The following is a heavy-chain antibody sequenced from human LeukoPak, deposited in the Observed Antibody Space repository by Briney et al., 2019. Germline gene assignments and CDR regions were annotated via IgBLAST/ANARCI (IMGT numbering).Heavy chain of an antibody. Sequence: GRSLRLSCAASGFTFSNYPMHWVRQAPGKGLEWVAVISYDGSNKYYADSVKGRLTISRDNSKNTLYLQMNSLRAEDTAVYYCAIGSVIHTTWGQGTLVTVSS. J-gene: IGHJ5*02. CDR1: GFTFSNYP. D-gene: IGHD1-1*01. V-gene: IGHV3-30-3*01. CDR3: AIGSVIHTT. CDR2: ISYDGSNK.